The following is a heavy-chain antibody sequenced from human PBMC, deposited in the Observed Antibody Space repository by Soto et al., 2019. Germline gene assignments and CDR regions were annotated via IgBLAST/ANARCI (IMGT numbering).Heavy chain of an antibody. Sequence: ETLSLTCTVSGDSISSPYWSWIRQPPGKGLECIGYIYHTGITNYNPSLKSRVTVSLDTSKNQFSLKLSSVTAADTAVYYCARTARLFDYWGQGILVTVSS. V-gene: IGHV4-59*11. J-gene: IGHJ4*02. D-gene: IGHD6-25*01. CDR2: IYHTGIT. CDR1: GDSISSPY. CDR3: ARTARLFDY.